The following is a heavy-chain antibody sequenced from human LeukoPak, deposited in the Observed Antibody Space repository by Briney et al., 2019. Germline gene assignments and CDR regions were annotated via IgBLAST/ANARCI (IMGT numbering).Heavy chain of an antibody. V-gene: IGHV4-59*01. CDR3: ARKFRDAFDI. J-gene: IGHJ3*02. CDR1: GDSISSYY. Sequence: SETLSLTCTVSGDSISSYYWSWIRQPPGKGLEWIGYIYYSGSTNSNTSLKSRVTISVDTSKNQFSLKLRSVTAADTAVYYCARKFRDAFDIWGQGTMVTVSS. CDR2: IYYSGST.